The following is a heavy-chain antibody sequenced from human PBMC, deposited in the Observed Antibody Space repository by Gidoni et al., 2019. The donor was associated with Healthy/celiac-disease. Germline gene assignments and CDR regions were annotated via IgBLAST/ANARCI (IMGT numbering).Heavy chain of an antibody. CDR1: GFTVSSYG. D-gene: IGHD3-16*01. Sequence: QVQLVESGGGVVQPWSSLRLSCAASGFTVSSYGMHWVRQAPGKGREWVEVIWYDGSNKYYADSVKGRFTITRDNSKNTLYLQMNSLRAEDTAVYYCARTHYDYAAFDIWGQGTMVTVSS. V-gene: IGHV3-33*01. CDR3: ARTHYDYAAFDI. CDR2: IWYDGSNK. J-gene: IGHJ3*02.